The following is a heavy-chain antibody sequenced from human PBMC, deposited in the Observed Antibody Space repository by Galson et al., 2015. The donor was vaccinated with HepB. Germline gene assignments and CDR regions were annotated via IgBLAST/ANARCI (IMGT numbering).Heavy chain of an antibody. J-gene: IGHJ4*02. CDR1: GFTFSSYA. V-gene: IGHV3-30*04. Sequence: SLRLSCAASGFTFSSYAMHWVRQAPGKGLEWVAVISYDGSNKYYADSVKGRFTISRDNSKNTLYLQMNSLKAEDTAVYYCARGHGYNSVPLDYWGQGTLVTVSS. CDR3: ARGHGYNSVPLDY. CDR2: ISYDGSNK. D-gene: IGHD5-24*01.